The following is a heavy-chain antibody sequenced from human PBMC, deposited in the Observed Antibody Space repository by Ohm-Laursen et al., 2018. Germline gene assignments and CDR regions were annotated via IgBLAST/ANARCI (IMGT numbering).Heavy chain of an antibody. CDR1: GYTFTNYG. CDR3: ARDSYDSSDIGY. D-gene: IGHD3-22*01. CDR2: MNPNSGNT. Sequence: ASVKVSCKASGYTFTNYGISWVRQAPGQGLEWMGWMNPNSGNTGYAQKFQGRVTMTRNTSISTAYMELSSLRSEDTAVYYCARDSYDSSDIGYWGQGTLVTVSS. V-gene: IGHV1-8*02. J-gene: IGHJ4*02.